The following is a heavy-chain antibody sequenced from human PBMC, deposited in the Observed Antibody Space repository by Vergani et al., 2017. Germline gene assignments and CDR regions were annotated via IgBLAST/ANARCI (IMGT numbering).Heavy chain of an antibody. V-gene: IGHV3-73*01. D-gene: IGHD3-22*01. J-gene: IGHJ4*02. CDR3: TRQVVYDSSGYRDY. Sequence: EVQLVESGGGLVQPGGSLKLSCAASGFILSGSAMHWVRQASGKGLEWVGRIRSKANSYATAYAASVKGRFTISRDDSKNTAYLQMNSLKTEDTAVYYCTRQVVYDSSGYRDYWGQGTLVIVSS. CDR1: GFILSGSA. CDR2: IRSKANSYAT.